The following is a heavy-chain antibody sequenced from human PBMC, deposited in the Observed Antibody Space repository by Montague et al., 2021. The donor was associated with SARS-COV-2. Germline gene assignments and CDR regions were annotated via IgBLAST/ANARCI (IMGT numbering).Heavy chain of an antibody. V-gene: IGHV3-21*01. CDR3: ARGYSGYDYDY. D-gene: IGHD5-12*01. Sequence: SLRLSCAASGFTFSSYSMNWVRQAPGKGLEWVSSISSSSSYIYYADSVKGRFTISRDNAKNSLYLQMDSLRAEDTAVYYCARGYSGYDYDYWGQGTLVTVSS. J-gene: IGHJ4*02. CDR1: GFTFSSYS. CDR2: ISSSSSYI.